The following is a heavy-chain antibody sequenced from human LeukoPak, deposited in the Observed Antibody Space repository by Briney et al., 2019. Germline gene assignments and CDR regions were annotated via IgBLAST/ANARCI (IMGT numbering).Heavy chain of an antibody. J-gene: IGHJ4*02. CDR3: ARRPRSGWLDY. V-gene: IGHV5-51*01. CDR2: IYPGGSDT. CDR1: GYSFTSYC. D-gene: IGHD6-19*01. Sequence: GESLKISCKGSGYSFTSYCIGWVRQMPAKGLEWMGIIYPGGSDTRYSPSFQGQVTISADKSISTAYLQWSSLKASDTAMYYCARRPRSGWLDYWGQGTLVTVSS.